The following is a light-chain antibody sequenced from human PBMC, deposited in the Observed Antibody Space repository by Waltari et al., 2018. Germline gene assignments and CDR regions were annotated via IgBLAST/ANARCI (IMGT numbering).Light chain of an antibody. CDR1: QDISNS. J-gene: IGKJ4*01. CDR2: DAS. V-gene: IGKV1-33*01. CDR3: QQSDNLPLT. Sequence: DIQMTQSPSSLSASVGGRVTNTCQASQDISNSLNWYQQKLGKAPKLLIYDASRLHTGVPSRFSGSGSGTYFTFTISSLQPEDFATYYCQQSDNLPLTFGGGTKVEIK.